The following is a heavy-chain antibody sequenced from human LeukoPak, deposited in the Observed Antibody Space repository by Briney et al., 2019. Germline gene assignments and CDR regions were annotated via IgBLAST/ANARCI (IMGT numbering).Heavy chain of an antibody. D-gene: IGHD7-27*01. CDR2: ISSSSSYI. Sequence: PGGSLRLSCAASGFTFSSYNMNWVRQAPGNGLEWVSSISSSSSYIFYADSVKGRFTISRDKAKNSLYMQMNSLRAEDTAVYYCARDEPGEDFDYWGEGALVSVSS. J-gene: IGHJ4*02. CDR1: GFTFSSYN. V-gene: IGHV3-21*01. CDR3: ARDEPGEDFDY.